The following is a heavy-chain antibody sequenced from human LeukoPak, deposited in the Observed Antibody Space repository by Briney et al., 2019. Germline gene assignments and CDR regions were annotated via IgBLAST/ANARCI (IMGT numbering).Heavy chain of an antibody. CDR2: MDPTGSQK. V-gene: IGHV3-7*01. D-gene: IGHD1-1*01. Sequence: GSLRLSCTASGFTFSSYAMSWVRQAPGKGLEWVANMDPTGSQKRYVDSVKGRFTISKDNPGASLYLDMHSLRAEDTAIYYCAIWTSGNYWGQGTLVTVS. CDR1: GFTFSSYA. J-gene: IGHJ4*02. CDR3: AIWTSGNY.